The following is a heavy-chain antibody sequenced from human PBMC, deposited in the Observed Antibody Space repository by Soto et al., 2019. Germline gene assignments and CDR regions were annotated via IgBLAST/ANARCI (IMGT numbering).Heavy chain of an antibody. CDR2: IIPIFGTA. Sequence: QVQLVQSGAEVKKPGSSVKVSCKASGGTFSSYAISWVRQAPGQGLEWMGGIIPIFGTANYAQKFQGRVTVTADKSTRTAGMELSSLGSDDTAVYYCARAPAVFYSGGWYAAFDIWGQGTMVTVSS. CDR1: GGTFSSYA. V-gene: IGHV1-69*06. CDR3: ARAPAVFYSGGWYAAFDI. D-gene: IGHD6-19*01. J-gene: IGHJ3*02.